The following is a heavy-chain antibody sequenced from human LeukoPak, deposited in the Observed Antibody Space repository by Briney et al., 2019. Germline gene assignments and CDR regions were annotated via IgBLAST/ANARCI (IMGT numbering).Heavy chain of an antibody. CDR3: ARDHHGSGNPNWFDS. V-gene: IGHV4-4*02. CDR2: IYHSGST. CDR1: GGSISSSNW. Sequence: PSGTLSLTCAVSGGSISSSNWWSWVRQPPGKGLEWIGEIYHSGSTNYNLSLKSRVTISVDKSKNQFSLKLSSVTAADTAVYYCARDHHGSGNPNWFDSWGQGTLVTVSS. J-gene: IGHJ5*01. D-gene: IGHD3-10*01.